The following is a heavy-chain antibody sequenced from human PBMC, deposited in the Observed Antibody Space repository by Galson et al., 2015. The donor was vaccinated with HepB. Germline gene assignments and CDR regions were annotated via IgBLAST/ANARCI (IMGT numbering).Heavy chain of an antibody. D-gene: IGHD2-15*01. J-gene: IGHJ5*02. CDR2: ISPYNRDI. Sequence: SVKVSCKASGYTFSSYSITWVRQAPGQGLEWMGWISPYNRDINYARKVQGRVTMTTDTSTNTAYMELRSLRSDDTAVYYCARGALVAVVGGTQNNRFDPWGQVTLVTVSS. CDR3: ARGALVAVVGGTQNNRFDP. CDR1: GYTFSSYS. V-gene: IGHV1-18*01.